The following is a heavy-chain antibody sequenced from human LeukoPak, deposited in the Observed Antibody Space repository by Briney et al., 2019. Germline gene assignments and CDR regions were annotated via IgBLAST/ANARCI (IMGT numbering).Heavy chain of an antibody. Sequence: ASVKVSCKASGYTFTGYYMHWVRQAPGQGLEWMGWINPNSGGTNYAQKFQGRVTMTRDTSISTAYMELSRLRSDDTAVYYCARDYFNLGNNWLDPWGQGTLVTVSS. J-gene: IGHJ5*02. CDR2: INPNSGGT. CDR3: ARDYFNLGNNWLDP. D-gene: IGHD7-27*01. V-gene: IGHV1-2*02. CDR1: GYTFTGYY.